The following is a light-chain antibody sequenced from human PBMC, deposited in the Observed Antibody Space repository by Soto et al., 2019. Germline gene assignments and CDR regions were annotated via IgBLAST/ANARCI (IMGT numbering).Light chain of an antibody. CDR1: ASDIGGYSF. CDR3: SAHGGTNPYV. J-gene: IGLJ1*01. V-gene: IGLV2-8*01. Sequence: QSALTQPPSASGSPGQSVAISCTGTASDIGGYSFVSWYRQHPGKAPKLLIYDVNKRPSGVPDRFSGSKSGNTASLTVSGLQAEDEAEYYCSAHGGTNPYVFGTGTKVTVL. CDR2: DVN.